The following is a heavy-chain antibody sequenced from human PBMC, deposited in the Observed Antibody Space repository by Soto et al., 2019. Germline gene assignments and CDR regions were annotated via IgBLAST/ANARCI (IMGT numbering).Heavy chain of an antibody. D-gene: IGHD1-26*01. Sequence: EVQLLVYGGGWVQPGGSLRLSCAASGFTFSSYAMNWVRQAPGKGLEWVSVISGSGGSTYYADSVKGRFSISRDSSKNTLYLQMNSLRAEDTAVYYCAKRGSGSYFDYWGQGTLVTVSS. CDR2: ISGSGGST. J-gene: IGHJ4*02. V-gene: IGHV3-23*01. CDR1: GFTFSSYA. CDR3: AKRGSGSYFDY.